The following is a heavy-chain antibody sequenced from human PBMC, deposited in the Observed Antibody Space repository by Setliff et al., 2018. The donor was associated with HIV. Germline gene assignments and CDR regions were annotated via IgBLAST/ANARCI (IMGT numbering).Heavy chain of an antibody. J-gene: IGHJ3*02. D-gene: IGHD1-1*01. CDR3: AREDGSNSHDTFEI. CDR1: GGSISNDY. V-gene: IGHV4-59*01. Sequence: SETLSLTCTVSGGSISNDYWHWIRQSPGRGLEWIGYIYYTGSTNYNPSLKSRVAMSVDSSNHQFSLKLTSATPADTAIYYCAREDGSNSHDTFEIWGQGILVTVSS. CDR2: IYYTGST.